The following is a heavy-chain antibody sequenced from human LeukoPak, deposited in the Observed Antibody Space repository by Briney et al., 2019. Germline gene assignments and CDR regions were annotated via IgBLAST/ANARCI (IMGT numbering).Heavy chain of an antibody. CDR1: GFGFSYHY. D-gene: IGHD6-19*01. CDR2: INEDGSNK. CDR3: TRVIVAVPGYFDYFDF. J-gene: IGHJ4*02. V-gene: IGHV3-7*01. Sequence: GGSLRLSCTASGFGFSYHYMRWIRQAPGKGLEWVANINEDGSNKWHLGSVKGRFTVSRDNARNSLYLQMNSLRVEDTAVYYCTRVIVAVPGYFDYFDFWGQGVLVTVSS.